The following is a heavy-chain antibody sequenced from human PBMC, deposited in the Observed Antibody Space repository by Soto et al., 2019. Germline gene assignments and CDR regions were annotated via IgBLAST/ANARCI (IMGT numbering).Heavy chain of an antibody. V-gene: IGHV5-51*01. J-gene: IGHJ5*02. D-gene: IGHD6-13*01. CDR1: GYSFTTYW. CDR2: IYPGDSNT. Sequence: PGESLKISCQGSGYSFTTYWIGWVRQMPGKGLEWMGIIYPGDSNTRYSPSFQGQVTISADKSISTAYLQWSSLKASDTAMYYCAREIYSSSWLNWFDPRGQGTLVTVSS. CDR3: AREIYSSSWLNWFDP.